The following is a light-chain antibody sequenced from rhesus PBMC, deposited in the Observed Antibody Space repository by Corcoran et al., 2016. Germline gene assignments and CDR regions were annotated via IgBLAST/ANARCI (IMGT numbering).Light chain of an antibody. CDR3: LQHNSYPRT. CDR1: QGISSY. J-gene: IGKJ1*01. V-gene: IGKV1-28*03. CDR2: DVS. Sequence: DIQMTQSPSSLSASVGDTVTITCRASQGISSYLNWFQQNPGKTPKLLIYDVSNLESGVPSRFIGSGFGTDFTLTISSLQPEDFTAYYCLQHNSYPRTFGQGTKVEIK.